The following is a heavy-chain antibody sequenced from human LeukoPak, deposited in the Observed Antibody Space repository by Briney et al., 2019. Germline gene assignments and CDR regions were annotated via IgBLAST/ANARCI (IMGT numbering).Heavy chain of an antibody. CDR1: GGSMSSYY. CDR2: IYYRGNT. J-gene: IGHJ4*02. CDR3: VRGVYGAYIDY. D-gene: IGHD4-17*01. Sequence: PSETPSLTCTVSGGSMSSYYWSWIRQPPGKGLEYIAYIYYRGNTNYNPSLKSRVTISIDTSKKQLSLKLSSVTAADTAVYYCVRGVYGAYIDYWGQGTLVTVSS. V-gene: IGHV4-59*01.